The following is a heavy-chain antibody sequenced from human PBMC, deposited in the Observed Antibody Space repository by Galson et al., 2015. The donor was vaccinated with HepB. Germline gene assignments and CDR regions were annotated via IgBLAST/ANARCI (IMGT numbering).Heavy chain of an antibody. CDR1: GFAFKNYV. Sequence: SLRLSCAASGFAFKNYVMTWVRQVPGKGLEWVSGIAYNGSEKYYVDSVKGRFTVSRDESKNTVYLQMNSLRVEDTALYYCAKEKLERDFGLDIWGQGTLVTVSS. CDR2: IAYNGSEK. J-gene: IGHJ3*02. D-gene: IGHD1-1*01. CDR3: AKEKLERDFGLDI. V-gene: IGHV3-23*01.